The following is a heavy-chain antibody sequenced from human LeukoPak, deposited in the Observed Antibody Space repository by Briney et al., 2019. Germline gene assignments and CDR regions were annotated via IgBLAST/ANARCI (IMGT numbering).Heavy chain of an antibody. V-gene: IGHV5-51*01. CDR2: IYPGDSYT. CDR3: ARLDYDILTGYGNIDY. D-gene: IGHD3-9*01. Sequence: GESLKISCKGSGYIFTNNWIGWVRQMPGNGLEWMGIIYPGDSYTNYSPSFQGHVTISADKSISTAYLQWSSLKASDTAMYYCARLDYDILTGYGNIDYWGQGTLVTVSS. J-gene: IGHJ4*02. CDR1: GYIFTNNW.